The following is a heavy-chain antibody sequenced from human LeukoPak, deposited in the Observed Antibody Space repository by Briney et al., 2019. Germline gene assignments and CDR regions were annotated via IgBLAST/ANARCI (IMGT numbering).Heavy chain of an antibody. J-gene: IGHJ3*02. V-gene: IGHV3-30*03. Sequence: SGRSLRLSCAASGFTFSSYGMHWVRQAPGKGLEWVAVISYDGSNKYYADSVKGRFTISRDNSKNTLYLQMNSLRAEDTAVYYCARGSSGYDRDAFDIWGQGTMVTVSS. CDR3: ARGSSGYDRDAFDI. CDR2: ISYDGSNK. CDR1: GFTFSSYG. D-gene: IGHD5-12*01.